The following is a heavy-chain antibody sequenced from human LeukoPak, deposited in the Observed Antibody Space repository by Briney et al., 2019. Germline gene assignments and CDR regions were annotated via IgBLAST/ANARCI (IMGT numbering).Heavy chain of an antibody. CDR3: ARAERYCSSTSCLAVGDDYYYMDV. J-gene: IGHJ6*03. CDR2: IIPIFGTA. CDR1: GGTFSSYA. V-gene: IGHV1-69*05. Sequence: ASVKVPCKASGGTFSSYAISWVRQAPGQGLEWMGGIIPIFGTANYAQKFQGRVTITTDESTSTAYMELSSLRSEDTAVYYCARAERYCSSTSCLAVGDDYYYMDVWGKGTTVTVSS. D-gene: IGHD2-2*01.